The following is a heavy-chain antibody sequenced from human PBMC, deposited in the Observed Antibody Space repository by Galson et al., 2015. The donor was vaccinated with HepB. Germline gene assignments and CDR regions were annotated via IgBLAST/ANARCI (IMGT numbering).Heavy chain of an antibody. V-gene: IGHV1-46*01. D-gene: IGHD3-22*01. J-gene: IGHJ4*02. CDR1: GYTFTSYY. CDR3: ARDRRNHYYHSPGAYFDY. CDR2: INPSGGST. Sequence: SVKVSCKASGYTFTSYYMHWVRQAPGQGLEWMGIINPSGGSTSYAQKFQGRVTMTRDTSTSTVYMELSSLRSEDTAVYYCARDRRNHYYHSPGAYFDYWGQGTLVTVSS.